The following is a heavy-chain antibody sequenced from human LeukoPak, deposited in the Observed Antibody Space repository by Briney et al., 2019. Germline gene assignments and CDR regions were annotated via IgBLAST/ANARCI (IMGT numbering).Heavy chain of an antibody. D-gene: IGHD2-15*01. CDR2: ISNNGGYT. Sequence: GGSLRLSCAASGFTFSSSAMSWVRQAPGKGLEWVSAISNNGGYTYYADSVQGRFTISRDNSKSTLCLQMNSLRAEDTAVYYCAKQLGYCSNGSCYFPYWGQGTLVTVSS. J-gene: IGHJ4*02. CDR1: GFTFSSSA. CDR3: AKQLGYCSNGSCYFPY. V-gene: IGHV3-23*01.